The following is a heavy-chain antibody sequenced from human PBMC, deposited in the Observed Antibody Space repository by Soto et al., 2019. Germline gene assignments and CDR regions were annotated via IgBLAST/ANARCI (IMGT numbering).Heavy chain of an antibody. D-gene: IGHD2-21*02. CDR1: GGSISSGTNY. Sequence: QVQLQESGPGLVKPSQTLSLTCTVSGGSISSGTNYWSWIRQHPGKGLEWIGHIHYSGTTYYNPSLKSRVTISVDTSKNQFSLKLSSVTAADTAVYYCARDARTTCDGDCSSYYYYNMDVWGQGTTVTVSS. CDR3: ARDARTTCDGDCSSYYYYNMDV. V-gene: IGHV4-31*03. CDR2: IHYSGTT. J-gene: IGHJ6*02.